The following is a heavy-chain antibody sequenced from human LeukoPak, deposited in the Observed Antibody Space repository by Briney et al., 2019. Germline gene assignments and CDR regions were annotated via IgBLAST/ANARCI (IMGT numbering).Heavy chain of an antibody. CDR2: IWYDGSNK. CDR1: GFTFGSYG. CDR3: ARLARPDNWFDP. J-gene: IGHJ5*02. D-gene: IGHD6-6*01. V-gene: IGHV3-33*01. Sequence: GGSLRLSCAASGFTFGSYGMHWVRQAPGKGLEWVAVIWYDGSNKYYVDSVEGRFTISRDNSKNTLYLQMNSLRAEDTAVYYCARLARPDNWFDPWGQGTLVTVSS.